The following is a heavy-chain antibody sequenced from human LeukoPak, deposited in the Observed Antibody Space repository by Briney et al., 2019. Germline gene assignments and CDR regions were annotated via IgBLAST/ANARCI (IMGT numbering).Heavy chain of an antibody. D-gene: IGHD6-19*01. CDR2: VDPEDGET. CDR3: ARDGVAVAGWTAAFDI. CDR1: GYTFTGYY. V-gene: IGHV1-69-2*01. J-gene: IGHJ3*02. Sequence: ASVKVSCKASGYTFTGYYMHWVQQAPGKGLEWMGRVDPEDGETIYAEKFQGRVTITADTSTDTAYMELSSLRSEDTAVYYCARDGVAVAGWTAAFDIWGQGTMVTVSS.